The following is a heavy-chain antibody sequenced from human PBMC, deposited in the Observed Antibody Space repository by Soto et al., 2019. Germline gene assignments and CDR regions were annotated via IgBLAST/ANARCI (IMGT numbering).Heavy chain of an antibody. CDR1: GFRFSSYS. J-gene: IGHJ4*02. Sequence: WWSLRLSCADSGFRFSSYSMSWVRQTPGKGLEWVAAITATGGRTYYADSVTGRFTISRDNSKKTHYLQMTSLRAEDTAMYYCATMNGYFEYWGQGTPVTVSS. CDR3: ATMNGYFEY. CDR2: ITATGGRT. D-gene: IGHD3-22*01. V-gene: IGHV3-23*01.